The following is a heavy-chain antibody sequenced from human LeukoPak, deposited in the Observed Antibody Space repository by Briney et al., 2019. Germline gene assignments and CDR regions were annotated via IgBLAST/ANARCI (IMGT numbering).Heavy chain of an antibody. J-gene: IGHJ4*02. D-gene: IGHD3-10*01. Sequence: GGSLRLSCAASVFTFSSYAMSWVRQAPGKGLEWVSAISGSGGSTYYADSVKGRFTISRDNSKNTLYLQMNSLRAEDTAVYYCARDPYYGSGFDYWGQGTLVTVSS. CDR2: ISGSGGST. CDR3: ARDPYYGSGFDY. CDR1: VFTFSSYA. V-gene: IGHV3-23*01.